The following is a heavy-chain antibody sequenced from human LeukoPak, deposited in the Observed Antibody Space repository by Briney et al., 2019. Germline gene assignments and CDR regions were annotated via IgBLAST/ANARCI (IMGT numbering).Heavy chain of an antibody. Sequence: PGRSLRLSCAASGFTFDDNAMHWVRQAPGKGLEWVSGISWNSARIGYADSVKGRFTISRDNAKNSLYLQMNSLRAEDTALYYCAREYRDTMVRGDFRFDYWGQGTLVTVSS. CDR1: GFTFDDNA. J-gene: IGHJ4*02. CDR3: AREYRDTMVRGDFRFDY. V-gene: IGHV3-9*01. D-gene: IGHD3-10*01. CDR2: ISWNSARI.